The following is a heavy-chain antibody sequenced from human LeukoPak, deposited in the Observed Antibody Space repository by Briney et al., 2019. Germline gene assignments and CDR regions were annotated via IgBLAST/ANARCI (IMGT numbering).Heavy chain of an antibody. V-gene: IGHV1-18*01. CDR3: ARVAERDTIVSHYYFDY. D-gene: IGHD5-24*01. CDR1: CYTFASYG. Sequence: GASVKVSCKASCYTFASYGISWVRQAPGQGLEWMGWISAYSGNTNYAQKLQGRVTMTTDTSTSTAYMELRSLRSDDTAVYYCARVAERDTIVSHYYFDYWGQGTLVTVSS. J-gene: IGHJ4*02. CDR2: ISAYSGNT.